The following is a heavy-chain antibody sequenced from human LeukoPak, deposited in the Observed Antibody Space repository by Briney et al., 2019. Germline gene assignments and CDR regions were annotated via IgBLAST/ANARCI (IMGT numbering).Heavy chain of an antibody. D-gene: IGHD3-16*01. J-gene: IGHJ4*02. V-gene: IGHV4-61*05. CDR1: GGSISSSSYY. CDR3: ARSDYDPLFDY. Sequence: SETLSLTCTVSGGSISSSSYYWGWIRQPPGKGLEWIGYIYYSGSTNYNPSLKSRVTISVDTSKNQFSLKLSSVTAADTAVYYCARSDYDPLFDYWGQGTLVTVSS. CDR2: IYYSGST.